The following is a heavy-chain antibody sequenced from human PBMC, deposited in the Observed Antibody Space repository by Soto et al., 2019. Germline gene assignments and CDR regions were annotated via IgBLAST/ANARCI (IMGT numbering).Heavy chain of an antibody. D-gene: IGHD2-2*02. CDR3: ARRYRYFSAF. Sequence: PSETLSLTCTVSGVSISSYYWSWIRQPPGKGLEWIGYIYYSGSTNYNPSLKSRVTISVDTSKNQLSLKLSSVTAADTAVYYCARRYRYFSAFWGQGTPVTVSP. CDR1: GVSISSYY. CDR2: IYYSGST. J-gene: IGHJ4*02. V-gene: IGHV4-59*08.